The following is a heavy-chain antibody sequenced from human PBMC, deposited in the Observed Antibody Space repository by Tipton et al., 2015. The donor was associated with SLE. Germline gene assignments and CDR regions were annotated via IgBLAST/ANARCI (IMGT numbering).Heavy chain of an antibody. CDR3: ASGEPLGDY. CDR2: IYHSGST. V-gene: IGHV4-38-2*01. J-gene: IGHJ4*02. Sequence: TLSLTCAVSGYSISSGYYWGWIRQPPGKGLEWIGSIYHSGSTYYNPSLKSRVTISVDTSKNQFSLKLSSVTAADTAVYYCASGEPLGDYWGQGTLVTVPS. D-gene: IGHD1-26*01. CDR1: GYSISSGYY.